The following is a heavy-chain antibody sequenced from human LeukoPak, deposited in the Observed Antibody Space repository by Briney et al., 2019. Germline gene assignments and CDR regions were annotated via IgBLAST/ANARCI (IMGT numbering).Heavy chain of an antibody. Sequence: PSETLSLTCTVSGGSISSYYWSWIRQPPGKGLEWIGYIYYSGSTNYHPSLKSRVTISVDTSKNQFSLKLSSVTAADTAVYYCARGGTVVTPTDYYYYYMDVWGKGTTVTVSS. V-gene: IGHV4-59*08. J-gene: IGHJ6*03. D-gene: IGHD4-23*01. CDR3: ARGGTVVTPTDYYYYYMDV. CDR1: GGSISSYY. CDR2: IYYSGST.